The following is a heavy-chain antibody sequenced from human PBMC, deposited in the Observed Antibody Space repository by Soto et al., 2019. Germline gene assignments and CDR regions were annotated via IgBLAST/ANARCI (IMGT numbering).Heavy chain of an antibody. CDR1: GFTCSDYY. CDR3: ARAYYYDSTEAPDY. J-gene: IGHJ4*02. V-gene: IGHV3-11*06. D-gene: IGHD3-22*01. CDR2: ISSSSSYT. Sequence: GALRVSCAASGFTCSDYYMSWIRQAPGKGLEWVSYISSSSSYTNYADSVKGRFTISRDNAKNSLYLQMNSLRAEDTAVYYCARAYYYDSTEAPDYWGQGTLVTVSS.